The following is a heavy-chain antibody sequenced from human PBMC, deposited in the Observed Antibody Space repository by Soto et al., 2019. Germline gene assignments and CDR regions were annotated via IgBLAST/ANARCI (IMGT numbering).Heavy chain of an antibody. V-gene: IGHV2-5*01. Sequence: SGPTLVNPTQTLTLTCTFSGFSLSTRGVGVGWIRQPPGKAPEWLALICWNDDKRYSPSLKSRLTITKCTSKNQTVLTITTMRPMDTATYSCTQPGSAPWYWGQGTLVTVSS. CDR2: ICWNDDK. J-gene: IGHJ4*02. CDR3: TQPGSAPWY. CDR1: GFSLSTRGVG. D-gene: IGHD6-25*01.